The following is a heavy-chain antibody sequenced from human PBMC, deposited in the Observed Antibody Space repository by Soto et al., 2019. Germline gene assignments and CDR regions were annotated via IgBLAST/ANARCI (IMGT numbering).Heavy chain of an antibody. D-gene: IGHD2-2*01. CDR2: INHSGST. V-gene: IGHV4-34*01. CDR3: ARGRRTRWYQLPVDWFDP. Sequence: QVQLQQWGAGLLKPSETLSLTCAVYGGSFSGYYWSWIRQPPGKGLEGIGEINHSGSTNYNQSLKRRVTITVDTSKNQSSLKLNSATAADTAVYYCARGRRTRWYQLPVDWFDPWGQGTLVTVSS. J-gene: IGHJ5*02. CDR1: GGSFSGYY.